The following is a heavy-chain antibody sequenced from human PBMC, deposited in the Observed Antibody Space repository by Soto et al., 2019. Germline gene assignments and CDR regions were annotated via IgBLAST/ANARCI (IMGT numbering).Heavy chain of an antibody. CDR1: GFSFSTYA. Sequence: EVQLLESGGGLVQPGGSLRLSCAASGFSFSTYAMTWVRQAPGKGLEWLSGISGSGTNTYYADSVKGRFTISRDNSKNTLYLQMNILSAEDTAVYYCAKEVYGDYGGVEYWGQGTLVTVSS. CDR3: AKEVYGDYGGVEY. D-gene: IGHD4-17*01. J-gene: IGHJ4*02. V-gene: IGHV3-23*01. CDR2: ISGSGTNT.